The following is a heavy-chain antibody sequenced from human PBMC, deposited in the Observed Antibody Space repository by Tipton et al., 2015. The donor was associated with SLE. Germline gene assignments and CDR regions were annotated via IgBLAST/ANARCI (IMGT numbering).Heavy chain of an antibody. CDR3: ARDLYDFWSGYTPSGAMDV. CDR2: IYHSGTT. Sequence: TLSLTCTVSGYSINNGFYWGWIRQPPGKGLEWIGIIYHSGTTYYNPSLKSRVTISVDTSKNQFSLRLSSVTAVDTAMYYCARDLYDFWSGYTPSGAMDVWGKGTTVTVSS. J-gene: IGHJ6*03. CDR1: GYSINNGFY. D-gene: IGHD3-3*01. V-gene: IGHV4-38-2*02.